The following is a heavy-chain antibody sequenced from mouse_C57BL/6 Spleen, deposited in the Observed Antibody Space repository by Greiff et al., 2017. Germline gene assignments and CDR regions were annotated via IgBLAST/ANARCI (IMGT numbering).Heavy chain of an antibody. J-gene: IGHJ4*01. CDR2: IRNKANGYTT. Sequence: EVKLLESGGGLVQPGGSLSLSCAASGFTFTDYYMSWVRQPPGKALEWLGFIRNKANGYTTEYSASVKGRFTISRDNSQSILYLQMNALRAEDSATYYCARGAIYYDYDGYAMDYWGQGTSVTVSS. D-gene: IGHD2-4*01. CDR3: ARGAIYYDYDGYAMDY. CDR1: GFTFTDYY. V-gene: IGHV7-3*01.